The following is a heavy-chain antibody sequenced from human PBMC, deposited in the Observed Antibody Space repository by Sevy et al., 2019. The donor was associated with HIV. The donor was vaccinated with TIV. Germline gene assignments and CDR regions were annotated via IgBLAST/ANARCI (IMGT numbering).Heavy chain of an antibody. J-gene: IGHJ6*02. CDR1: GFTFSNAW. CDR2: IKSKTDCGTT. CDR3: TTQYYYDSSGYYYEAGRPNYYYYYGMDV. V-gene: IGHV3-15*01. Sequence: GGSLRLSCAASGFTFSNAWMSWVRQAPGKGLEWVGRIKSKTDCGTTDYAAPVKGRFTISRDDSKNTLYLQMNSLKTEXTAVYYCTTQYYYDSSGYYYEAGRPNYYYYYGMDVWGQGTTVTVSS. D-gene: IGHD3-22*01.